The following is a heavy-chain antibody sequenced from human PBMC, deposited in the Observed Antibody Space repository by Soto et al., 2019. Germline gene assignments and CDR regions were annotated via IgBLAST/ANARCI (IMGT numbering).Heavy chain of an antibody. V-gene: IGHV2-70*04. J-gene: IGHJ4*02. CDR1: GFSLSASGVR. Sequence: SGPTLVNPTQTLTLTCTFSGFSLSASGVRVSWIRQPPGKALEWLARIDWDDGKFYSTSLKTRLTISTDTSKNQVVLKMTNMDPVDTATYYCAQTRSGVDFEYWGQGTRVTVSS. CDR2: IDWDDGK. D-gene: IGHD2-8*01. CDR3: AQTRSGVDFEY.